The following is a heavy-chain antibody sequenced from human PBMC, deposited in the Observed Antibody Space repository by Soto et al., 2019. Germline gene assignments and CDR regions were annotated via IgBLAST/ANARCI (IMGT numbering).Heavy chain of an antibody. CDR1: GGTFSSYA. Sequence: GPPVKVSCKASGGTFSSYAISWVRQAPGQGLEWMGGIIPNNGATLYAQEFQGRLILTTDTSTSTVYMDLNSVKSEDSAVYYCASRVLCDMDVWGQGTTVTV. CDR3: ASRVLCDMDV. J-gene: IGHJ6*02. V-gene: IGHV1-69*05. D-gene: IGHD2-21*01. CDR2: IIPNNGAT.